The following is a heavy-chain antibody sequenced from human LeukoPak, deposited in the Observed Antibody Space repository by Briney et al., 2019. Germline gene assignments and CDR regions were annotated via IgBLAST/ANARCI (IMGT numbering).Heavy chain of an antibody. D-gene: IGHD6-19*01. Sequence: GASVKVSCKASGGTFSSYAISWVRQAPGQGLEWMGRIIPILGIANYAQKFQGRVTITADKSTSTVYMELSSLRSEDTAVYYCARATSSGSNAFDIWGQGTMVTVSS. CDR1: GGTFSSYA. CDR2: IIPILGIA. J-gene: IGHJ3*02. V-gene: IGHV1-69*04. CDR3: ARATSSGSNAFDI.